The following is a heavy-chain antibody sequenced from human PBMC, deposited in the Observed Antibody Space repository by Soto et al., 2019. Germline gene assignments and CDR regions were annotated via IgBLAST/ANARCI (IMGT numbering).Heavy chain of an antibody. CDR3: TRSGWVY. D-gene: IGHD6-19*01. CDR1: GFTFTTYA. V-gene: IGHV3-23*01. Sequence: EVQLLESGGGLVQPGGSLRLSCAAAGFTFTTYAMSWIRQAPGKGLEWVSTVGDSDDSTYYADSVKGRFTISRDNSKKTVYLQMNSLRDEDTAVYYCTRSGWVYWGQGTLVTVSS. J-gene: IGHJ4*02. CDR2: VGDSDDST.